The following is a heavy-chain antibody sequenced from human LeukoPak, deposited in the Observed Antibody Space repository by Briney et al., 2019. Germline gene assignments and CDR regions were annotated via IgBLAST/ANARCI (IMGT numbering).Heavy chain of an antibody. D-gene: IGHD2-21*02. V-gene: IGHV3-48*02. CDR3: AREVVVVTAPHYFDY. CDR2: ISSSSSTI. CDR1: GSTFSSYS. Sequence: PGGSLRLSCAASGSTFSSYSMNWVRQAPGKGLEWVSYISSSSSTIYYADSVKGRFTISRDNAKNSLYLQMNSLRDEDTAVYYCAREVVVVTAPHYFDYWGQGTLVTVSS. J-gene: IGHJ4*02.